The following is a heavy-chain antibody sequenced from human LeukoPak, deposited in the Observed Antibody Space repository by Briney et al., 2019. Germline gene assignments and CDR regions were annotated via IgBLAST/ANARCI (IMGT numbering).Heavy chain of an antibody. CDR2: ILYDGSNK. J-gene: IGHJ4*02. V-gene: IGHV3-30*04. Sequence: GRSLRLSYAASGFTFSSYAMHWVRQAPGKGLEWVAVILYDGSNKYYADSVKGRFTISRDNSKNTLYLQMNSLRAEDTAVYYCARAVVVTATNFDYWGQGTLVTVSS. CDR3: ARAVVVTATNFDY. D-gene: IGHD2-21*02. CDR1: GFTFSSYA.